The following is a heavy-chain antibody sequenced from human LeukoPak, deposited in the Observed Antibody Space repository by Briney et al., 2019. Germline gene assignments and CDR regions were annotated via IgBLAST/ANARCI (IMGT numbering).Heavy chain of an antibody. CDR2: IYYSGST. J-gene: IGHJ3*02. CDR1: GGSISSYY. D-gene: IGHD3-9*01. V-gene: IGHV4-59*08. CDR3: ARHERYFDSGIDI. Sequence: SETLSLTCTVSGGSISSYYWSWIRQPAGKGLEWIGYIYYSGSTNYNPSLKSRVTISVDTSKNQFSLKLSSVTAADTAVYYCARHERYFDSGIDIWGQGTMVTVSS.